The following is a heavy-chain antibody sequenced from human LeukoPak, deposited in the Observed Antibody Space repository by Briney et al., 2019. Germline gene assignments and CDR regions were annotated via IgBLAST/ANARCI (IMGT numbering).Heavy chain of an antibody. CDR1: GYTFTRYY. Sequence: GASVKVSCKASGYTFTRYYIHWVRQAPGQGLEWMGIINPSGGSTSYAQKFQGRVTMTRDTSTSTVYMELSSLRSEDTAVYYCARDSEYYDSSGYGRGSDYWGQGTLVTVSS. CDR3: ARDSEYYDSSGYGRGSDY. D-gene: IGHD3-22*01. CDR2: INPSGGST. J-gene: IGHJ4*02. V-gene: IGHV1-46*01.